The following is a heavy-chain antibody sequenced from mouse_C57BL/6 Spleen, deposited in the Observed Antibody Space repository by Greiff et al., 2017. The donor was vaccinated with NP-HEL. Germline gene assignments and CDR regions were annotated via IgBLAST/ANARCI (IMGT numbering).Heavy chain of an antibody. V-gene: IGHV1-81*01. D-gene: IGHD3-3*01. Sequence: QVQLKESGAELARPGASVKLSCKASGYTFTSYGISWVKQRTGQGLEWIGEIYPRSGNTYYNEKFKGKATLTAEKSSSTAYMELRSLTSEDSAVYFCARETRGFAYWGQGTLVTVSA. CDR3: ARETRGFAY. CDR1: GYTFTSYG. CDR2: IYPRSGNT. J-gene: IGHJ3*01.